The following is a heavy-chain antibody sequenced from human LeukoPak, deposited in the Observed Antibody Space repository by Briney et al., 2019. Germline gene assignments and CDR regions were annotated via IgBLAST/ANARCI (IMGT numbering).Heavy chain of an antibody. J-gene: IGHJ4*02. D-gene: IGHD6-19*01. CDR1: GFTCSNYA. V-gene: IGHV3-23*01. Sequence: GGSLILSCAASGFTCSNYAMSWVRQVPGRGLEWVSTMGSRGESTYVADSVKGRFIISRDNSKNSLYMQMNSVRVVDTAVYYCAKGPRPDITVAHTVEKWGQGTLVTVSS. CDR2: MGSRGEST. CDR3: AKGPRPDITVAHTVEK.